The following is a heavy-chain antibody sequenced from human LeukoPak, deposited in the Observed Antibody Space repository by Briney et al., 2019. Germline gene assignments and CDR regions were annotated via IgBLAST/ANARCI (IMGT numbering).Heavy chain of an antibody. J-gene: IGHJ4*02. CDR3: ARRLAYSSGWWDY. D-gene: IGHD6-19*01. CDR1: GGSFSDYY. CDR2: INHSGST. Sequence: SETLSLTCAVYGGSFSDYYWSWIRQPPGKGLEWIGEINHSGSTNYNPSLKSRVTISVDTSKNQFSLKLSSVTAADTAVYYCARRLAYSSGWWDYWGQGTLVTASS. V-gene: IGHV4-34*01.